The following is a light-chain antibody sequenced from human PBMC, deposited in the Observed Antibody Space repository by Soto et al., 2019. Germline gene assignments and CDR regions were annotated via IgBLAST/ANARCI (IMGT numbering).Light chain of an antibody. CDR2: DAS. CDR1: QTSTTE. V-gene: IGKV3-11*01. CDR3: QQRPSWPRP. J-gene: IGKJ1*01. Sequence: EILVTQSPATLSLSPWERATLSFSAGQTSTTELSWCQQKPGHPPRLLIYDASNRATGIPARFSXSGSGTAFTITIRSLETDDFVVYYCQQRPSWPRPFGHGPKV.